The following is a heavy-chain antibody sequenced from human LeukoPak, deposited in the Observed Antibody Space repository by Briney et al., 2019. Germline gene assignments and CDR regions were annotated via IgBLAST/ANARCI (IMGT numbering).Heavy chain of an antibody. CDR2: ISAYNGNT. J-gene: IGHJ3*02. Sequence: GASVKVSCKASGYTFTSYGISWVRQAPGQGLEWMGWISAYNGNTNYAQKLQGRVTITTDTSTSTAYMELRSLRSDGTAVYYCARAPWDYDSTPYGFDIWGQGTMVTVSS. CDR1: GYTFTSYG. V-gene: IGHV1-18*01. D-gene: IGHD3-22*01. CDR3: ARAPWDYDSTPYGFDI.